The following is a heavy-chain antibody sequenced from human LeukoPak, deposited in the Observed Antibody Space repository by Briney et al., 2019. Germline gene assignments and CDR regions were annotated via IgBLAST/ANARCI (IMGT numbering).Heavy chain of an antibody. CDR3: ASTLTRDSSGSYGALDH. Sequence: PGGSLRLSCAASGSTFSSNSMNWVRQAPGKGLEWVSSISDISDYIYYADSVKGRFTISRDNGKNSLYLQMNSLRVEDTAVYYCASTLTRDSSGSYGALDHWGQGALVTVSS. V-gene: IGHV3-21*01. D-gene: IGHD6-19*01. CDR1: GSTFSSNS. J-gene: IGHJ4*02. CDR2: ISDISDYI.